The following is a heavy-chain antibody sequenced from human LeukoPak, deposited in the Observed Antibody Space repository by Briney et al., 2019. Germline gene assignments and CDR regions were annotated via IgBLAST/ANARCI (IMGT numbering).Heavy chain of an antibody. J-gene: IGHJ4*02. CDR3: AKSYSGYDLISFSVDY. CDR2: ISGSGGST. Sequence: GGSLRLSCAASGFTFSSYAMSWVRQAPGKGLEWVSAISGSGGSTYYADSVKGRFTISRDNSKNTLYLQMNSLRAEDTAVYYCAKSYSGYDLISFSVDYWGQGTLVTVSS. V-gene: IGHV3-23*01. D-gene: IGHD5-12*01. CDR1: GFTFSSYA.